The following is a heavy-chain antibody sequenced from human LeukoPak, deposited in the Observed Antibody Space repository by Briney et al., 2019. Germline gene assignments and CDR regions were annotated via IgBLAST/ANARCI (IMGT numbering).Heavy chain of an antibody. CDR1: GYTFTTYS. Sequence: ASVKVSCKASGYTFTTYSMNWVRQAPGQGLEWMGWVNTDTGNPTYAQGFTGRFVFSLDTSVSTSYLQISSLKAEDTAVYYCARGYCSGGSCHTFDCWGQGTLVTVSS. V-gene: IGHV7-4-1*02. CDR3: ARGYCSGGSCHTFDC. J-gene: IGHJ4*02. D-gene: IGHD2-15*01. CDR2: VNTDTGNP.